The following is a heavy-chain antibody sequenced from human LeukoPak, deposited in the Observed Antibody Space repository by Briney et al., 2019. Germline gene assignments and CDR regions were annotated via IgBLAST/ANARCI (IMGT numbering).Heavy chain of an antibody. J-gene: IGHJ4*02. Sequence: ASVKVSCKASGNTFTDYYMHWVRQAPGQGLEWMGWINPNSGGTKYAQQFQGRVTMTRDTSISTAYMELSSLRSDDTAVYYCARDPRCSSTSCYNLEFDYWGQGTLVTVSS. CDR2: INPNSGGT. CDR3: ARDPRCSSTSCYNLEFDY. CDR1: GNTFTDYY. D-gene: IGHD2-2*02. V-gene: IGHV1-2*02.